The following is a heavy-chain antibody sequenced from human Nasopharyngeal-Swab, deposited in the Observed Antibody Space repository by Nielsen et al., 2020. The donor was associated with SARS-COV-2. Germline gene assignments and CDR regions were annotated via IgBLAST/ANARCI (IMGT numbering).Heavy chain of an antibody. CDR2: INPSGGST. CDR1: GYTFTSYA. J-gene: IGHJ3*02. D-gene: IGHD3-10*01. Sequence: ASVKVSCKASGYTFTSYAMNWVRQAPGQGLEWMGIINPSGGSTSYAQKFQGRVTMTRDTSTSTVYMELSSLRSEDTAVYYCARVLLWFGEGRGGSAFDIWGQGTMVTVSS. V-gene: IGHV1-46*01. CDR3: ARVLLWFGEGRGGSAFDI.